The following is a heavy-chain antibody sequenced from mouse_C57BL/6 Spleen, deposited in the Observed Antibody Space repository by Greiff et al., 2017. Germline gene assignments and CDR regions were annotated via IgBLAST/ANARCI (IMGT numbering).Heavy chain of an antibody. Sequence: VQLQQSGAELVKPGASVKLSCTASGFNIKDYYMHWVKQRTEQGLEWIGRIDPEDGETKNAPKFQGKATITADTSSNTAYLQLSILTSEDTAVYYCARSTTPVVATGYFDYWGQGTTLTVSS. CDR1: GFNIKDYY. V-gene: IGHV14-2*01. D-gene: IGHD1-1*01. CDR2: IDPEDGET. CDR3: ARSTTPVVATGYFDY. J-gene: IGHJ2*01.